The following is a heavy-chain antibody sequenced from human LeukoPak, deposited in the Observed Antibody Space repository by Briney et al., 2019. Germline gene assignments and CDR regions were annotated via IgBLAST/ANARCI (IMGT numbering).Heavy chain of an antibody. CDR1: GFTFSDYY. J-gene: IGHJ4*02. CDR3: ARDGSGSYTYKTDY. Sequence: KPGGSLRLSCAASGFTFSDYYMSWLRQAPGKELEWVSYISSSGSTIYYADSVKGRFTISRGNAKNSLYLQMNSLRAEDTAVYYCARDGSGSYTYKTDYWGQGTLVAVSS. D-gene: IGHD3-10*01. V-gene: IGHV3-11*04. CDR2: ISSSGSTI.